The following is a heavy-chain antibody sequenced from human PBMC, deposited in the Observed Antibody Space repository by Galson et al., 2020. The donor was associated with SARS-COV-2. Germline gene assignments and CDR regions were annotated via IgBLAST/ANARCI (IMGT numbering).Heavy chain of an antibody. CDR1: GFTFADYN. V-gene: IGHV3-43*01. D-gene: IGHD2-15*01. J-gene: IGHJ4*02. Sequence: QAGGSLRLSCAASGFTFADYNIHWVRQAPGKGLEWVSLISWDGGSTRYGDSVRGRFTVSRDNSKNSLYLQMNSLRAEDTALYYCVGGGSFLHSGVGYWGQGTLVTVSS. CDR2: ISWDGGST. CDR3: VGGGSFLHSGVGY.